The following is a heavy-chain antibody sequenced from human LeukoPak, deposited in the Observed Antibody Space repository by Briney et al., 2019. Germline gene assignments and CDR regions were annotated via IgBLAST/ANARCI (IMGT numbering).Heavy chain of an antibody. Sequence: SQTLSLTCAISGDSVSSNSAAWNWIRQSPSRGLEWLGRTYYRSKWYNDYAVSVKSRITINPDTSKNQFSLQLNSVTPEDTAVYYCAREVEDSTPETYYYDTSGSLYYYYYGMDVWGQGTSVTVSS. D-gene: IGHD3-22*01. CDR2: TYYRSKWYN. CDR1: GDSVSSNSAA. V-gene: IGHV6-1*01. J-gene: IGHJ6*02. CDR3: AREVEDSTPETYYYDTSGSLYYYYYGMDV.